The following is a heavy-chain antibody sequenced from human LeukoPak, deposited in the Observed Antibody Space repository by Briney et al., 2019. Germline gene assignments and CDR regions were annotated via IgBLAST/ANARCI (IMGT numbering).Heavy chain of an antibody. CDR1: GFTFSSYA. J-gene: IGHJ4*02. CDR3: AKDLADLEYYFDY. V-gene: IGHV3-23*01. Sequence: GGSLRLTCAASGFTFSSYAMSWVRQAPGKGLEWVSAISGSGGSTYYADSVKGRFTISRDNSKNTLYLQMNSLRAEDTAVYYCAKDLADLEYYFDYWGQGTLVTVSS. CDR2: ISGSGGST.